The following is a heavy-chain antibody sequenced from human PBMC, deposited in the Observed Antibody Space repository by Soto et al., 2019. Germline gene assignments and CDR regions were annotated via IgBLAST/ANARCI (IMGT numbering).Heavy chain of an antibody. Sequence: GGSLGLSCAASGFTFSSYAMSWVRQAPGKGLEWVSAISGSGGSTYYADSVKGRFTISRDNSKNTLYLQMNSLRAEDTAVYYCAKVHPHYDFWSGYWAPYYYGMDVWGQGTTVTVSS. V-gene: IGHV3-23*01. CDR1: GFTFSSYA. CDR3: AKVHPHYDFWSGYWAPYYYGMDV. J-gene: IGHJ6*02. D-gene: IGHD3-3*01. CDR2: ISGSGGST.